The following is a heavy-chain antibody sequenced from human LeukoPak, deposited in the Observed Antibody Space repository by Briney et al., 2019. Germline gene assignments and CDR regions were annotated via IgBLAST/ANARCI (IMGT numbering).Heavy chain of an antibody. Sequence: SETLSLTCTVSGDSISSYYWSWIRQPPGKGLEWIGYIYYSGSTKYNPSLKSRVTISLDTSKNQFSLKLISVTAADTAVYYCARGVGSGYTDYWGQGALVTVSS. J-gene: IGHJ4*02. CDR3: ARGVGSGYTDY. D-gene: IGHD3-22*01. CDR2: IYYSGST. V-gene: IGHV4-59*01. CDR1: GDSISSYY.